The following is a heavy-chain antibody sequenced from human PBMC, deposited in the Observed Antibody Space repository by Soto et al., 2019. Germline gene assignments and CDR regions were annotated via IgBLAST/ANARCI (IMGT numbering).Heavy chain of an antibody. J-gene: IGHJ4*02. CDR3: ARSGYSYRSIDY. CDR1: GGSISSGGYY. D-gene: IGHD5-18*01. V-gene: IGHV4-31*03. Sequence: SETLSLTCTVSGGSISSGGYYWSWIRQHPGKGLEWIGYIYYSGSTYYNPSLKSRVTISVDTSKNQFSLKLSSVTAADTAVYYCARSGYSYRSIDYWGQGTLVTVSS. CDR2: IYYSGST.